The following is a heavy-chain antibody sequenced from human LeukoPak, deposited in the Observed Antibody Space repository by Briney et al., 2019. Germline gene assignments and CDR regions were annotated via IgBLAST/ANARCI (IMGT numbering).Heavy chain of an antibody. V-gene: IGHV3-15*01. CDR2: IKSKIDGGTT. Sequence: GGSLRLSCVASGFAFKNYAMTWVREAPGKGVEWVGRIKSKIDGGTTDYAAPVKGRFTISRDASKNTLYLQMNSLKTEDTAVYYCTTGSRSGYYGSGSSHEDYWGQGTLVTVSS. D-gene: IGHD3-10*01. J-gene: IGHJ4*02. CDR3: TTGSRSGYYGSGSSHEDY. CDR1: GFAFKNYA.